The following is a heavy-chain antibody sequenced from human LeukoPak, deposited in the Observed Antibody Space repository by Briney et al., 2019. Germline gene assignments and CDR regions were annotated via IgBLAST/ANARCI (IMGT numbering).Heavy chain of an antibody. D-gene: IGHD2-15*01. J-gene: IGHJ5*02. CDR1: GFTFSSYS. CDR2: ISNSGDSI. CDR3: ARGADIVVVVAAHTGNWFDP. Sequence: GGSLRLSCAASGFTFSSYSMNWVRQAPGKGLEWVSFISNSGDSIYYADSVKGRFITSRDNAKNSLYLQMNSLRAEDTAVYYCARGADIVVVVAAHTGNWFDPWGQGTLVTVSS. V-gene: IGHV3-21*05.